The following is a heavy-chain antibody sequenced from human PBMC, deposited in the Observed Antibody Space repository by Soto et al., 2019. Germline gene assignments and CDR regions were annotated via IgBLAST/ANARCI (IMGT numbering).Heavy chain of an antibody. CDR1: GYRFGSFW. Sequence: PGESLKISCKGSGYRFGSFWFAWVRQTPGKGLEWLGIIYLGDLDTRYTSSFQGHVIISADKSSSTVYLQWSSLKASDTAMYYCARSIAVTGTYFSGLDVWGQGTPVTVSS. J-gene: IGHJ6*02. CDR3: ARSIAVTGTYFSGLDV. D-gene: IGHD6-19*01. V-gene: IGHV5-51*01. CDR2: IYLGDLDT.